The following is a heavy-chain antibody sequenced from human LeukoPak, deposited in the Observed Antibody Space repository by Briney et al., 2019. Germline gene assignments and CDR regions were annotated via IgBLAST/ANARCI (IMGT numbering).Heavy chain of an antibody. CDR2: IYYSGST. Sequence: SETLSLTCSVSGGSISSSSFYWGWIRQPPGKGLEWIGSIYYSGSTYYNPSLKSRVTISVDTSKNQFSLKLTSVTAADTAVYYCASEHYDFWSGFLTPPSNYWGQGTLVTVSS. CDR3: ASEHYDFWSGFLTPPSNY. V-gene: IGHV4-39*02. D-gene: IGHD3-3*01. J-gene: IGHJ4*02. CDR1: GGSISSSSFY.